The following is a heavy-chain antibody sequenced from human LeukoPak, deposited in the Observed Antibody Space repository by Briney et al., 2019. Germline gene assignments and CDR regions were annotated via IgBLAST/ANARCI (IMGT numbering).Heavy chain of an antibody. CDR3: AKDDLGTAFYFDH. V-gene: IGHV3-30*02. Sequence: GGSLRLSCAASGFTLTSYGVHWVRQAPGKGLEWVAFIRYDVSDKYYADSVNGRFTISRDNYKNTLYLEMSSLRAEDTAVYYCAKDDLGTAFYFDHWGQGTLVTVSS. CDR2: IRYDVSDK. D-gene: IGHD5-18*01. CDR1: GFTLTSYG. J-gene: IGHJ4*02.